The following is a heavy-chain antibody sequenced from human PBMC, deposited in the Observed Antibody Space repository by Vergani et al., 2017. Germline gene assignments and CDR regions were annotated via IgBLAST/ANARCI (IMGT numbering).Heavy chain of an antibody. V-gene: IGHV4-39*01. Sequence: QLQLQESGPGLVKPSETLSLTCTVSGGSISSSSYYWGWIRQPPGKGLEWIGSIYYSGSTYYNPSLKSRVTISVDTSKNQFSLKLSSVTAADTAVYYCARQGIVVVTASNDYYYGMDVWGQGTTVTVSS. J-gene: IGHJ6*02. D-gene: IGHD2-21*02. CDR3: ARQGIVVVTASNDYYYGMDV. CDR1: GGSISSSSYY. CDR2: IYYSGST.